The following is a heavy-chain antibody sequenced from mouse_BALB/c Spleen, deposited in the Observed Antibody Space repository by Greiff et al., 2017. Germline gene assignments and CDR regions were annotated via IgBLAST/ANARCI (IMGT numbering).Heavy chain of an antibody. Sequence: VQLQQSGAELVKPGASVKLSCKASGYTFTSYWMHWVKQRPGQGLEWIGEIDPSDSYTNYNQKFKGKATLTVDKSSSTAYMQLSSLTSEDSAVYYCARDGYWFAYWGQGTLVTVSA. CDR1: GYTFTSYW. CDR3: ARDGYWFAY. CDR2: IDPSDSYT. D-gene: IGHD2-3*01. J-gene: IGHJ3*01. V-gene: IGHV1-69*02.